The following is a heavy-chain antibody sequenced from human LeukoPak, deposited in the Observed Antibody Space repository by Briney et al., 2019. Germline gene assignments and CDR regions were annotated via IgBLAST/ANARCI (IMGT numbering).Heavy chain of an antibody. CDR2: IYYSGST. CDR3: ARHLIQLWSPFDY. Sequence: SETLSLTCTVSGGSISSSSYYWGWIRQPPGKGLEWIGSIYYSGSTYYNPSLKSRVTISVDTSKNQFSLKLSSVTAADTAVYYCARHLIQLWSPFDYWGQGTLVTVSS. V-gene: IGHV4-39*01. CDR1: GGSISSSSYY. D-gene: IGHD5-18*01. J-gene: IGHJ4*02.